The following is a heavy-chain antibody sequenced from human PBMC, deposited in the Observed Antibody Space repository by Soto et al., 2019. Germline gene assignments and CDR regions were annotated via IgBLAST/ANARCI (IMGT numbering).Heavy chain of an antibody. Sequence: QVHLVQSGAEVETPGASVKVSCKASGYTFTDYGISWVRQAPGQGLQWMGWITAFNGNTQYAQQFQGRVTMTTDTSTSTAYMDLRSLQSVDTAVYYCARISQSDFWSGYYYFFDYWGQGTLVTVSS. J-gene: IGHJ4*02. CDR2: ITAFNGNT. CDR1: GYTFTDYG. D-gene: IGHD3-3*01. CDR3: ARISQSDFWSGYYYFFDY. V-gene: IGHV1-18*01.